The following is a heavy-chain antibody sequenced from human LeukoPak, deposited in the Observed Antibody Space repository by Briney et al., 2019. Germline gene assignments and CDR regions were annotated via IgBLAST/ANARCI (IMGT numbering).Heavy chain of an antibody. D-gene: IGHD4-23*01. Sequence: WGSLRLSCAASRFTFSTAWMGSVRPAPGKGLDWVGLIKTKTEGGTTDYAAPVKGRFTISRDDSKNTLYLQMNSLKTDDTAVYYCTTESSASRNGGYWGQGSLVTVYS. J-gene: IGHJ4*02. V-gene: IGHV3-15*01. CDR2: IKTKTEGGTT. CDR1: RFTFSTAW. CDR3: TTESSASRNGGY.